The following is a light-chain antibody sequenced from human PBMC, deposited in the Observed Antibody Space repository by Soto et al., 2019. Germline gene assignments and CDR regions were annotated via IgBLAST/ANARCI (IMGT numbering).Light chain of an antibody. V-gene: IGKV1-5*01. CDR2: DAS. Sequence: DIQMTQSRSTLSSSVGDRFXXXXXASQGISGWLAWYQQKPGKAPKLLIYDASRLERGVPSSFSGSGSGTEFTLTISSLQPDDFATYYCQQYNSYSWTFGQGTKVDIK. CDR1: QGISGW. J-gene: IGKJ1*01. CDR3: QQYNSYSWT.